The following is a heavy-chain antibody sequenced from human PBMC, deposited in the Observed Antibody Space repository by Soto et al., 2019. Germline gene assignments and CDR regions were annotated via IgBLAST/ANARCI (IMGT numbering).Heavy chain of an antibody. CDR2: ISAYNGNT. CDR3: ARDGRYSYGYQPTYYYYYFMDV. V-gene: IGHV1-18*01. CDR1: GYTLTSYG. J-gene: IGHJ6*03. D-gene: IGHD5-18*01. Sequence: GASVKVSCKASGYTLTSYGISWVRQAPGQGLEWMGWISAYNGNTNYAQKLQGRVTMTTDTSTSTAYMELRSLRSDDTAVYYCARDGRYSYGYQPTYYYYYFMDVWGKGTTVTVSS.